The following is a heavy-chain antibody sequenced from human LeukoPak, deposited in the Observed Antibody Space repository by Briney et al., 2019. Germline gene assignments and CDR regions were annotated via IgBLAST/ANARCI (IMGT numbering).Heavy chain of an antibody. CDR2: MNPNSGNT. D-gene: IGHD6-19*01. J-gene: IGHJ4*02. Sequence: ASVKVPCKASGYTFTSYDINWVRQATGQGLEWMGWMNPNSGNTGYAQKFQGRVTMTRNTSISTAYMELSSLRSEDTAVYYCARGGWQWLVGVTVMDFDYWGQGTLVTVSS. CDR3: ARGGWQWLVGVTVMDFDY. CDR1: GYTFTSYD. V-gene: IGHV1-8*01.